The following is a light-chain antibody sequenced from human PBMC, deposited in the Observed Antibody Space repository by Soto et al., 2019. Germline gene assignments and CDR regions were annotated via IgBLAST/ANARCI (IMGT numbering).Light chain of an antibody. CDR2: GAS. CDR1: QSVDIS. Sequence: EIVLTQSPATLSVSPGERVTLSCRASQSVDISLAWYQQKPGQAPRLLIYGASTRATDMPGTFSGRGSGTEFTLTISSLRPEDFGVYYCQQRSNWPLTFGGGTKVEIK. CDR3: QQRSNWPLT. V-gene: IGKV3-15*01. J-gene: IGKJ4*01.